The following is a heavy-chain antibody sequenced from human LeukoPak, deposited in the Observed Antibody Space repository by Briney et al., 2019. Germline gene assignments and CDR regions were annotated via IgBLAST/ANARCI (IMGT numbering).Heavy chain of an antibody. Sequence: SETLSLTCTVSGGSISSSSYYWGWIRQPPGKGLEWIGSIYYSGSTYYNPSLKSRVTISVDTSKNQFSLKLSSVTAADTAVYYCARVSRKYDSSGYYYAHYYYYYMDVWGKGTTVTVSS. CDR3: ARVSRKYDSSGYYYAHYYYYYMDV. D-gene: IGHD3-22*01. J-gene: IGHJ6*03. CDR1: GGSISSSSYY. V-gene: IGHV4-39*07. CDR2: IYYSGST.